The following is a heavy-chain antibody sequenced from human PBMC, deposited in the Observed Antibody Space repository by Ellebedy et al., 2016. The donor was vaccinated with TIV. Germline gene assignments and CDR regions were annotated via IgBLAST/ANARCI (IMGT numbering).Heavy chain of an antibody. CDR2: IWSAGSKT. D-gene: IGHD4-17*01. J-gene: IGHJ4*02. Sequence: GESLKISCAASGFPFSSYGMHWVRQAPGTGLEWVAVIWSAGSKTYYADSVKGRFTISRDNSKNTVSREMNSLRVEDTAGYHCVRDLTTLDNWGQGTLVTVSS. V-gene: IGHV3-33*01. CDR3: VRDLTTLDN. CDR1: GFPFSSYG.